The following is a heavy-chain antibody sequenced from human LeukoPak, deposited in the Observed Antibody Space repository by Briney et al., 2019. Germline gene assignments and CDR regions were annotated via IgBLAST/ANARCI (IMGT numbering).Heavy chain of an antibody. CDR2: IYPSDSDT. Sequence: GESLKISCKGSGYSFTSYWIGWVRQMPGKGLEWMGIIYPSDSDTRYSPSFQGQVTISADKSITTAYLQWSSLKASDTAMYYCARPLLWFGELPPDACDIWGQGTMVTVSS. J-gene: IGHJ3*02. D-gene: IGHD3-10*01. CDR1: GYSFTSYW. V-gene: IGHV5-51*01. CDR3: ARPLLWFGELPPDACDI.